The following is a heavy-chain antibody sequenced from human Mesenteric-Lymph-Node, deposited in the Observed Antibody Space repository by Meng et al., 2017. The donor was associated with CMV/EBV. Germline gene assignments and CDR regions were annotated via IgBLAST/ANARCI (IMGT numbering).Heavy chain of an antibody. D-gene: IGHD2-15*01. CDR3: AKDIIYGNSVVATSHWYLDL. CDR2: ISWNSGSI. V-gene: IGHV3-9*01. J-gene: IGHJ2*01. Sequence: GGSLRLSCAASGFTFDDYAIHWVRQAPGKGLEWVSGISWNSGSIGYADSVKGRFTISRDNAKHSVYLQMNSLRAEDTAFYYCAKDIIYGNSVVATSHWYLDLWGRGTLVTVSS. CDR1: GFTFDDYA.